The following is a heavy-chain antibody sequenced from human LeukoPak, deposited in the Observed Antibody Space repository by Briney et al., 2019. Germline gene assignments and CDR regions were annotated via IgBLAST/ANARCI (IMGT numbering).Heavy chain of an antibody. V-gene: IGHV3-23*01. Sequence: GGSLRLSCAASGFTISSYAMSWVRQAPGKGLEWVSAISGSGGNTYYADSVKGRFTISRDNSKNTLYLQMKSLRAEDTAVYYCAKAIVGPTFDYWGLGTLVTASS. J-gene: IGHJ4*02. D-gene: IGHD1-26*01. CDR3: AKAIVGPTFDY. CDR1: GFTISSYA. CDR2: ISGSGGNT.